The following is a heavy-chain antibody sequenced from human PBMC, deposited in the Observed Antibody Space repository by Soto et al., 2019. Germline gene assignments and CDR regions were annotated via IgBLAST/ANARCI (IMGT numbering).Heavy chain of an antibody. CDR3: ARILPRYYYYGIDV. J-gene: IGHJ6*02. V-gene: IGHV1-8*01. CDR2: MNPNSGNT. CDR1: GYTFTSYD. Sequence: QVQLVQSGAEVKKPGASVKVSCKASGYTFTSYDINWVRQATGQGLEWMGWMNPNSGNTGYAQKFQGRVTMTRHTTISTAYMERSSLSSEDTAVYYCARILPRYYYYGIDVWGQGTTVTVSS.